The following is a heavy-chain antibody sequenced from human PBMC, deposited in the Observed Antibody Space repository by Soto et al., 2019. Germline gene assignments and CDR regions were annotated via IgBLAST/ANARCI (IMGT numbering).Heavy chain of an antibody. Sequence: QVQLVQSGAEVKKPGSSVKVSCKASGGTFSSQVFNWVRQAPGQGLEWMGGIMPIIGTANYAQKFQGRVTIPAYESTSTAYMELSILRSEDTAVYYCAKDLEFRDGNISHLDYGGKGTLVPVSS. J-gene: IGHJ4*02. D-gene: IGHD3-10*01. CDR1: GGTFSSQV. V-gene: IGHV1-69*01. CDR3: AKDLEFRDGNISHLDY. CDR2: IMPIIGTA.